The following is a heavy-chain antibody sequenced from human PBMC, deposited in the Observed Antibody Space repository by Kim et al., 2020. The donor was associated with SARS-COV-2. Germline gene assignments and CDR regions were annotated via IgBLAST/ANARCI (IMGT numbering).Heavy chain of an antibody. Sequence: SETLSLTCTVSGGSISSSSYYWGWIRQPPGKGLEWIGRIYYSGSTYYNPSLKSRVTISVDTPKNQFSLKLSSVTAADTAVYSCARHGSIFLTVVTPSLD. CDR2: IYYSGST. J-gene: IGHJ4*01. CDR3: ARHGSIFLTVVTPSLD. V-gene: IGHV4-39*01. CDR1: GGSISSSSYY. D-gene: IGHD3-3*02.